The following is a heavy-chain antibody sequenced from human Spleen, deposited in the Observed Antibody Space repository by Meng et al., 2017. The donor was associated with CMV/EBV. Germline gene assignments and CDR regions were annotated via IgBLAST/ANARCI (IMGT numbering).Heavy chain of an antibody. V-gene: IGHV3-21*06. CDR2: ITTRSSNI. J-gene: IGHJ3*02. D-gene: IGHD4-23*01. CDR1: GYTSSRSG. CDR3: ARPYGGNSQGAFDI. Sequence: GESLKISCTASGYTSSRSGMSWVRQAPGKGLEWVSCITTRSSNIYYSDSMKGRFTISRDDANNLLYLQMNSLRAEDTAVYYCARPYGGNSQGAFDIWGQGTMVTVSS.